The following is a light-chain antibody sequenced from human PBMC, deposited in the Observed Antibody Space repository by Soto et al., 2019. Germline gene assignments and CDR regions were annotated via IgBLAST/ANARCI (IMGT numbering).Light chain of an antibody. J-gene: IGLJ3*02. CDR2: LEGSGSY. CDR1: SGXSSYI. CDR3: ETWDSNTRV. V-gene: IGLV4-60*02. Sequence: QLVLTQSSSASASLGSSVKLTCTLSSGXSSYIIAWHQQQPGKAPRYLMKLEGSGSYNKGSGVPDRFSGSSSGADRYLTISNLQFEDEADYYCETWDSNTRVFGGGTKLTVL.